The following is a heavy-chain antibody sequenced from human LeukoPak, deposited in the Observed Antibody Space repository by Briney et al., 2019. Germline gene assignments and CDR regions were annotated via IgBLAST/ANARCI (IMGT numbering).Heavy chain of an antibody. CDR3: AGGRGDYVWGSYRYGEFDY. CDR1: GFTFSSYE. CDR2: ISSSGSTI. J-gene: IGHJ4*02. V-gene: IGHV3-48*03. D-gene: IGHD3-16*02. Sequence: GGSLRLSCAASGFTFSSYEMNWVRQAPGKGLEWVSYISSSGSTIYYADSVKGRFTISRDNAKNSLYLQMNRLRAEDTAVYYCAGGRGDYVWGSYRYGEFDYWGQGTLVTVSS.